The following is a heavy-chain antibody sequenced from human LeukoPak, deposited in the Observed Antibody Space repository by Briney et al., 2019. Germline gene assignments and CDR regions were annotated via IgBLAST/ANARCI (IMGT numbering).Heavy chain of an antibody. J-gene: IGHJ4*02. CDR2: INPNSGGT. CDR3: ARQPTVTTSALDY. Sequence: ASVKVSCKASGYTFTGYYMHWVRQAPGQGLEWMGWINPNSGGTNYAQKFQGWVTMTRDTSISTAYMELSRLRSDDTAVYYCARQPTVTTSALDYWGQGTLVTVSS. CDR1: GYTFTGYY. V-gene: IGHV1-2*04. D-gene: IGHD4-17*01.